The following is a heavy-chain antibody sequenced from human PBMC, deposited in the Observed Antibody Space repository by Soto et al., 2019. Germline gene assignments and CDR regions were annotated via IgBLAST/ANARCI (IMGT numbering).Heavy chain of an antibody. J-gene: IGHJ5*02. CDR2: INHSGST. D-gene: IGHD2-2*01. CDR1: GGSFSGYY. CDR3: ARGKGYCSSTSCYGVWFDP. V-gene: IGHV4-34*01. Sequence: QVQLQQWGAGLLKPSETLSLTCAVYGGSFSGYYWSWIRQPPGKGLEWIGEINHSGSTNYNPSLKSRVTISVDTSKNQFSLKLSSVTAADTAVYYCARGKGYCSSTSCYGVWFDPWGQGTLVTVSS.